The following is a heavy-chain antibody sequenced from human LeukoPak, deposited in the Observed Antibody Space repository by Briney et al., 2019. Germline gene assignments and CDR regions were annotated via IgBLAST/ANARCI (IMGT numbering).Heavy chain of an antibody. V-gene: IGHV4-59*08. Sequence: SETLSLTCTVSDGSIRNYYWSWIRQPPGKGLEWIWYIYYTGSTNYNPSLESRVTISVDTSKNQFSLKLSSMTAADTAVYYCARGIAVAGKSYFDYWGQGTLVTVSS. CDR2: IYYTGST. CDR1: DGSIRNYY. D-gene: IGHD6-19*01. J-gene: IGHJ4*02. CDR3: ARGIAVAGKSYFDY.